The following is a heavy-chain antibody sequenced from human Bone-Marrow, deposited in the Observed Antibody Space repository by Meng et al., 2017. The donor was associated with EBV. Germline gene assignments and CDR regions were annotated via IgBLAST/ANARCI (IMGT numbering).Heavy chain of an antibody. CDR3: ASESGRGYTPDY. CDR1: GGPFRYYA. Sequence: QVQLVQSAAEVKKSGSSVKVPCKTSGGPFRYYAISWVRQAPGQGLEWLGGFLPRLGAPNYAQKFHGRVKITADESTSTHYMDLSSLRSEDTAIYYCASESGRGYTPDYWGQGTLVTVSS. V-gene: IGHV1-69*01. CDR2: FLPRLGAP. D-gene: IGHD3-10*01. J-gene: IGHJ4*02.